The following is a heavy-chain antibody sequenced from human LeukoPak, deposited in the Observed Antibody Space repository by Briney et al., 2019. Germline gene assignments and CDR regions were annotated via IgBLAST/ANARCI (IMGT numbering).Heavy chain of an antibody. J-gene: IGHJ4*02. CDR1: GFTFSDYY. CDR3: ARVGDPYFFDY. V-gene: IGHV3-11*01. D-gene: IGHD3-16*01. Sequence: PGGSLRLFCAASGFTFSDYYMSWIRQAPGKGLEGVSYISNSGSTIYYADSVKGRFTISRDNAKNSLYLQMNSLRAEDTAVYYCARVGDPYFFDYWGQGTLVTVSS. CDR2: ISNSGSTI.